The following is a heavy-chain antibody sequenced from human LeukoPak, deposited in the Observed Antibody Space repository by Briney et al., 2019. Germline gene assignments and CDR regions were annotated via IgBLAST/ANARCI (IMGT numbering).Heavy chain of an antibody. V-gene: IGHV4-39*01. Sequence: SETLSLTCTVSGGSISSSSYYWGWIRQPPGKGLEWIGNIYYSGSTYYNPSLKSRVTISVDTSKNQFSLKLSSVTAADTAVYYCARARREWPIDAGGQGTLVTVSS. D-gene: IGHD3-3*01. CDR3: ARARREWPIDA. CDR2: IYYSGST. CDR1: GGSISSSSYY. J-gene: IGHJ4*02.